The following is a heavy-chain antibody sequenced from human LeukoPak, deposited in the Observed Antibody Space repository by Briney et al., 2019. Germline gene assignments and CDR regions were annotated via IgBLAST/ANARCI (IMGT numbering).Heavy chain of an antibody. V-gene: IGHV3-48*03. D-gene: IGHD3-22*01. CDR1: GFTFSSYE. Sequence: QTGGSVRLSCAASGFTFSSYEMNWVRQAPGKGLEWVSYISVSGGAIYYADSVKGRFTISRDNAKNSLYLHMHSLRAEDTAVYYCAREESSASYYFDCWGHRILVPVSS. J-gene: IGHJ4*03. CDR3: AREESSASYYFDC. CDR2: ISVSGGAI.